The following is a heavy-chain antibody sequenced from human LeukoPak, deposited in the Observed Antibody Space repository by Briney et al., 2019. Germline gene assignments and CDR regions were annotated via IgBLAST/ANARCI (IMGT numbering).Heavy chain of an antibody. D-gene: IGHD2-15*01. J-gene: IGHJ5*02. CDR1: GGSFSGYY. V-gene: IGHV4-34*01. Sequence: PSETLSLTCAVYGGSFSGYYWSWIRQPPGKGLEWIGEINHSGSTNYNPSLKSRVTISVDTSKNQFSLKLSPVTAADTAVYYCAGRYCSGGSCSAPANWFDPWGQGTLVTVSS. CDR2: INHSGST. CDR3: AGRYCSGGSCSAPANWFDP.